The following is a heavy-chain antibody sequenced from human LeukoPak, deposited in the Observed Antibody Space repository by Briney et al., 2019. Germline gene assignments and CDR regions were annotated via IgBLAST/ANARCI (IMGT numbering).Heavy chain of an antibody. CDR1: GYTFTGYY. V-gene: IGHV1-2*02. J-gene: IGHJ4*02. D-gene: IGHD1-1*01. CDR2: INPNSGGT. CDR3: ARDSANWDHGILDD. Sequence: ASVKVSCKASGYTFTGYYMHWVRQAPGQGLEWVGWINPNSGGTNYAQKLQGTVTMSTDTSTRPACMGLGRPRSDDTAVYYCARDSANWDHGILDDWSQGTLVTVSS.